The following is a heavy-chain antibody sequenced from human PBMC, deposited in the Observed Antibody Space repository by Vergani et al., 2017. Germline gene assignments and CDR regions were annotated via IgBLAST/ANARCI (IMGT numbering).Heavy chain of an antibody. CDR1: GGSFSGYY. Sequence: QVQLQQWGAGLLKPSETLSLTCAVYGGSFSGYYWSWIRQPPGKGLEWIGEINHSRSTNYNPSLKSRVTISVDTSKNQFSLKLSSVTAADTAVYYCARVKNKGYGSGSYFFDYWGQGTLVTVSS. V-gene: IGHV4-34*01. D-gene: IGHD3-10*01. CDR3: ARVKNKGYGSGSYFFDY. CDR2: INHSRST. J-gene: IGHJ4*02.